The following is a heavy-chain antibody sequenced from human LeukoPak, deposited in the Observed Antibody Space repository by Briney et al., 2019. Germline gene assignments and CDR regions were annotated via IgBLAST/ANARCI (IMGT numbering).Heavy chain of an antibody. Sequence: SVKVSCKASGGTFSSYAISWVRQAPGQGLEWMGGIIPIFGTTNYAQKFQGRVTITADESTSTAYMELSSLRSEDTAVYYCAGGTPWDTAMVTGLFDYWGQGTLVTVSS. V-gene: IGHV1-69*01. J-gene: IGHJ4*02. D-gene: IGHD5-18*01. CDR3: AGGTPWDTAMVTGLFDY. CDR1: GGTFSSYA. CDR2: IIPIFGTT.